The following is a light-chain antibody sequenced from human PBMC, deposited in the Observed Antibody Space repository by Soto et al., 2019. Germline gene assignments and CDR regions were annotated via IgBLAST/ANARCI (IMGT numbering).Light chain of an antibody. CDR2: DVT. CDR3: SSYAASGARV. V-gene: IGLV2-14*03. J-gene: IGLJ2*01. Sequence: QPVLTQPASVSGSPGQSITISCTGTSSDVGGYNSVSWYQQHPGKAPQLMIYDVTYRPSGISSRFSGSKSGDTASLTISGLQAADEADYYCSSYAASGARVFGGGTKLTVL. CDR1: SSDVGGYNS.